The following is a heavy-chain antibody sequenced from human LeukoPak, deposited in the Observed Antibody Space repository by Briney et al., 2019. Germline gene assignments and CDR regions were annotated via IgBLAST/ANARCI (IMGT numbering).Heavy chain of an antibody. CDR3: ARAFRIAAAGTEYFQH. CDR1: GGSISSSSYY. D-gene: IGHD6-13*01. J-gene: IGHJ1*01. V-gene: IGHV4-39*07. Sequence: SETLSLTCTVSGGSISSSSYYWGWIQQPPGKGLEWIGSIYHSGSTYYNPSLKSRVTISVDTSKNQFSLKLSSVTAADTAVYYCARAFRIAAAGTEYFQHWGQGTLVTVSS. CDR2: IYHSGST.